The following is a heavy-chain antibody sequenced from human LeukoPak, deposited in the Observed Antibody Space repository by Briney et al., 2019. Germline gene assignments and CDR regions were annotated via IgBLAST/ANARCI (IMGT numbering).Heavy chain of an antibody. CDR1: GFTLSTYS. CDR2: ISSSSLYI. J-gene: IGHJ4*02. Sequence: GGSLRLSCAASGFTLSTYSLIWVRQAPGKGLEWVSSISSSSLYIYYADSVKGRFTISRDNSKNTLYLQMNSLRGEDTAVYYCAKDSLRERIVGSTTRGVNDYWGQGTLVTVSS. D-gene: IGHD1-26*01. V-gene: IGHV3-21*01. CDR3: AKDSLRERIVGSTTRGVNDY.